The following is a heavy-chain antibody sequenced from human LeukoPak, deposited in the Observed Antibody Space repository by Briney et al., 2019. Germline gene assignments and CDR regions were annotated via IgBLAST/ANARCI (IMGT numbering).Heavy chain of an antibody. CDR1: GFTFSNYG. D-gene: IGHD6-13*01. J-gene: IGHJ5*02. CDR2: AAYNGDNK. Sequence: GGSLRLSCAASGFTFSNYGIHWVRQAPGKGLEWVAVAAYNGDNKYYADSVKGRFTISRDNPNNVLYLHMTSLREEDTAVYFCAKDSGIAAVVEYSWLDPWGQGTLVTVSP. CDR3: AKDSGIAAVVEYSWLDP. V-gene: IGHV3-30*18.